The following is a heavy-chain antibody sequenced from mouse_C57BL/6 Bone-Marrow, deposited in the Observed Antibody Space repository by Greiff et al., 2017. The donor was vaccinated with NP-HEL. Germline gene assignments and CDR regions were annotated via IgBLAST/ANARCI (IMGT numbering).Heavy chain of an antibody. J-gene: IGHJ4*01. CDR2: IHPNSGST. D-gene: IGHD2-5*01. CDR1: GYTFTSYW. V-gene: IGHV1-64*01. CDR3: GRIYSNYGGYAMDY. Sequence: QVQLQQPGAELVKPGASVKLSCKASGYTFTSYWMHWVKQRPGQGLEWIGMIHPNSGSTNYNEKFKSKATLTVDKSSSTAYMQLSSLTSEDSAVYYFGRIYSNYGGYAMDYWGQGTSVTVSS.